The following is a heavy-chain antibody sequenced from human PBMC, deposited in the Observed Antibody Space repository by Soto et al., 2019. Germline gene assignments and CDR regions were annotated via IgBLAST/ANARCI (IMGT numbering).Heavy chain of an antibody. CDR3: ARDRGYYDFWSGYYTRKAYYYYGMDV. D-gene: IGHD3-3*01. V-gene: IGHV4-4*07. CDR2: IYTSGST. Sequence: PSETLSLTCTVSGGSISSYYWSWIRQPAGKGLEWIGRIYTSGSTNYNPSLKSRVTMSVDTSKNQFSLELSSVTAADTAVYYCARDRGYYDFWSGYYTRKAYYYYGMDVWGQGTTVTVSS. CDR1: GGSISSYY. J-gene: IGHJ6*02.